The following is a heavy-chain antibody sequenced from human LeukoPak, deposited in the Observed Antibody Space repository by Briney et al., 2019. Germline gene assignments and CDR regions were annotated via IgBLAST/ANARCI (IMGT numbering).Heavy chain of an antibody. CDR1: GGSISSYY. CDR2: IYYSGST. CDR3: ATLTYYYDSSGYSSPLDAFDI. V-gene: IGHV4-59*01. D-gene: IGHD3-22*01. J-gene: IGHJ3*02. Sequence: PSETLSLTCSASGGSISSYYWSWIRQPPGKGLEWIGYIYYSGSTNYNPSLKSRVTISVDTSKNQFSLKLSSVTAADTAVYYCATLTYYYDSSGYSSPLDAFDIWGQGTMVTVSS.